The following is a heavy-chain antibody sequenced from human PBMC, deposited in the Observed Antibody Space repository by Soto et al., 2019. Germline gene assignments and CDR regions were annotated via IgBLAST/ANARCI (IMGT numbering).Heavy chain of an antibody. CDR2: IYSGGST. CDR1: GFTVSSNY. Sequence: GGSLRLSCAASGFTVSSNYMSWVRQAPGKGLEWVSVIYSGGSTYYADSVKGRFTISRDNSKNTLYLQMNSLRAEDTAVYYCARDRAVRGVIRRGSLYYYMDVWGKGTTVTVSS. D-gene: IGHD3-10*01. CDR3: ARDRAVRGVIRRGSLYYYMDV. J-gene: IGHJ6*03. V-gene: IGHV3-66*01.